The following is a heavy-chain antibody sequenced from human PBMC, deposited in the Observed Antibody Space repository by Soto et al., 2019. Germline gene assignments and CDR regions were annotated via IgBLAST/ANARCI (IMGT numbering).Heavy chain of an antibody. CDR3: ARGAGGITMIVVVIDGAYFDY. J-gene: IGHJ4*02. D-gene: IGHD3-22*01. V-gene: IGHV4-34*01. CDR1: GGSFSGYY. CDR2: INHSGST. Sequence: SETLSLTCAVYGGSFSGYYWSWIRQPPGKGLEWIGEINHSGSTNYNPSLKSRVTISVDTSKNQFSLKLSSVTAADTAVYYCARGAGGITMIVVVIDGAYFDYWGQGTLVTVS.